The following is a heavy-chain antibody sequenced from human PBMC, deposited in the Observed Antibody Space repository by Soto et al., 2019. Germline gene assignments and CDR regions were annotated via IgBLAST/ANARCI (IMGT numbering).Heavy chain of an antibody. CDR3: AREEVSQWFTKGYCGMDV. V-gene: IGHV4-4*02. J-gene: IGHJ6*02. CDR1: GASISSSNW. CDR2: IYHSGST. Sequence: SETLSLTCAVSGASISSSNWSGWVRPPPGQGLEWIGEIYHSGSTTYNPSPKSRVTISVDTSKNQFPLKLSSVTAADTAVFYCAREEVSQWFTKGYCGMDVWGQGTTVTVSS. D-gene: IGHD2-8*01.